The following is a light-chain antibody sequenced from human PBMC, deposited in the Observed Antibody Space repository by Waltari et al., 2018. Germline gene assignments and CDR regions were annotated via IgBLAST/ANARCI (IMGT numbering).Light chain of an antibody. Sequence: QSVLTQPPSASGTPGQRVTISCSGSSSNIGRNTVNWYQQLPRTAPKLPIYSNNQRPSGVPDLFSGSKSGTSASLAISGLQSEDGADYYCAAWDDSLNGVVFGGGTKLTVL. CDR1: SSNIGRNT. CDR2: SNN. J-gene: IGLJ2*01. V-gene: IGLV1-44*01. CDR3: AAWDDSLNGVV.